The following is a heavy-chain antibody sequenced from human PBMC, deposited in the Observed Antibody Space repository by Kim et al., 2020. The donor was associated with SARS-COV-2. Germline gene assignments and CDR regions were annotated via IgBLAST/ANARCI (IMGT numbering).Heavy chain of an antibody. CDR2: INPSGGST. CDR3: ARVGGSIAARNIFDY. Sequence: ASVKVSCKASGYTFTSYYMHWVRQAPGQGLEWMGIINPSGGSTSYAQKFQGRVTMTRDTSTSTVYMELSSLRSEDTAVYYCARVGGSIAARNIFDYWGQGTLVTVSS. J-gene: IGHJ4*02. CDR1: GYTFTSYY. D-gene: IGHD6-6*01. V-gene: IGHV1-46*01.